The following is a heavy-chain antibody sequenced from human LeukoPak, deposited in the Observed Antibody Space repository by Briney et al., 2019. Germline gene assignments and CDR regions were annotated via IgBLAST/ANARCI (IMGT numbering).Heavy chain of an antibody. CDR3: AKGYSKAD. Sequence: PGGSLRLSCAASGFTFDDYAMHWVRQAPGKGLEWVSGISWNTGSIGYADSVKGRFTISRDNAKNSLYLQMNSLRAEDTALYYCAKGYSKADWGQGTLVTVSS. D-gene: IGHD1-26*01. CDR2: ISWNTGSI. V-gene: IGHV3-9*01. CDR1: GFTFDDYA. J-gene: IGHJ4*02.